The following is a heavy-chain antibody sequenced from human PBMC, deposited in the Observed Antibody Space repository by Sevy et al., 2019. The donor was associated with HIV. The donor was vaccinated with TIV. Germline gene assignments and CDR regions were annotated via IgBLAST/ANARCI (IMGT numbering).Heavy chain of an antibody. CDR1: GFTFSSYG. CDR3: AREGITFGGVIGPFDY. Sequence: GGSLRLSCAASGFTFSSYGMHWVRQAPGKGLEWVAVIWYDGSNKYYADSVKGRFTISRDNSKNTLYLQMNSLRVEDTAVYYCAREGITFGGVIGPFDYWGQGTLVTVSS. J-gene: IGHJ4*02. V-gene: IGHV3-33*01. CDR2: IWYDGSNK. D-gene: IGHD3-16*02.